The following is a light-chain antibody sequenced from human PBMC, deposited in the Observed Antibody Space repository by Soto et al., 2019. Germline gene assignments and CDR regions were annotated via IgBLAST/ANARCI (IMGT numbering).Light chain of an antibody. J-gene: IGKJ5*01. Sequence: DIQMTQSPSTLSGSVGDRVTITCRASQNIASFLSWYQRKPGTAPKLLIYATSRLYGGVPSRFSGSGSGTDFTLTISSLQPEDFATYYCQQSYNTPITFGQGTRLEI. CDR1: QNIASF. V-gene: IGKV1-39*01. CDR2: ATS. CDR3: QQSYNTPIT.